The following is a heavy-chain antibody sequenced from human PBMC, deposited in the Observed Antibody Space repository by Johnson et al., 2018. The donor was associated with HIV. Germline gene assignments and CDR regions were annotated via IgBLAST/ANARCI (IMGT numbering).Heavy chain of an antibody. CDR2: VSAGGDNT. Sequence: VQLVESGGGLVQPGGSLRLSCAASGFTFSSYAMDWVRQTPGKGLAWVSAVSAGGDNTYYADSVGGRFTISRDNSKNTLYLQMNSLKSEDTAVYYCTTDQVGRNYGGKYHIWGQGTMVTVSS. CDR3: TTDQVGRNYGGKYHI. CDR1: GFTFSSYA. D-gene: IGHD1-7*01. J-gene: IGHJ3*02. V-gene: IGHV3-23*04.